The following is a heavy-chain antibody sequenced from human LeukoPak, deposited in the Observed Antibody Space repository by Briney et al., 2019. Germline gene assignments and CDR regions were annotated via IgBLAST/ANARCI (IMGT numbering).Heavy chain of an antibody. CDR3: ARDSSGSRPFDY. J-gene: IGHJ4*02. Sequence: SETLSLTCTVSGGSISGYYWTWIRQPAGKGLEWIGRIYSSGSTNYNPSLKSRVTMSVDTSKNQFSLNVTSVTAADTAVYYCARDSSGSRPFDYWGQGTLVTVSS. D-gene: IGHD3-22*01. CDR1: GGSISGYY. CDR2: IYSSGST. V-gene: IGHV4-4*07.